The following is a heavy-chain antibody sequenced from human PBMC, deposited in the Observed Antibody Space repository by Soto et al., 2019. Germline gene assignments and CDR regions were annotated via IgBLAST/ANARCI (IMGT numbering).Heavy chain of an antibody. CDR2: IYYSGSS. D-gene: IGHD1-1*01. Sequence: SETLSLTCTVSGGSISTGGYYWSWIRQHPGKGLEWIGYIYYSGSSSYNLSLKGRLTISVDTSKNQFSLKLSSVTAVDTAVYYCASTRDYFDYWGQGILVTVSS. V-gene: IGHV4-31*03. CDR1: GGSISTGGYY. J-gene: IGHJ4*02. CDR3: ASTRDYFDY.